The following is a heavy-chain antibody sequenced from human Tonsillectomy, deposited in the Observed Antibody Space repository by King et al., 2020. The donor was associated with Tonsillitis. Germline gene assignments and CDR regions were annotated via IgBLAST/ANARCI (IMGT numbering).Heavy chain of an antibody. CDR1: GFSLSNARMG. CDR3: ARIGVYYDFWSGYLNDAFDI. V-gene: IGHV2-26*01. J-gene: IGHJ3*02. Sequence: TLKESGPVLVKPTETLTLTCTVSGFSLSNARMGVSWIRQPPGKALEWLAHIFSNDEKSYSTSLKSRLTISKDTSKSQVVLTMTNMDPVDTAPYYCARIGVYYDFWSGYLNDAFDIWGQGTMVTVSS. CDR2: IFSNDEK. D-gene: IGHD3-3*01.